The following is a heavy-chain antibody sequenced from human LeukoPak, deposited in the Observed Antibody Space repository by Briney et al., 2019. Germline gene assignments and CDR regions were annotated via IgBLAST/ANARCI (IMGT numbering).Heavy chain of an antibody. Sequence: GGSLRLSCAASGFTVSSNYMSWVRQAPGKGLEWVSVIYSGGSTYYADSVKGRFTISRDNSKNTLYLQMNSLRAEDTAVYYCARDQGLLPLDFDYWGQGTLVTVSS. CDR1: GFTVSSNY. D-gene: IGHD3-22*01. CDR3: ARDQGLLPLDFDY. V-gene: IGHV3-53*01. CDR2: IYSGGST. J-gene: IGHJ4*02.